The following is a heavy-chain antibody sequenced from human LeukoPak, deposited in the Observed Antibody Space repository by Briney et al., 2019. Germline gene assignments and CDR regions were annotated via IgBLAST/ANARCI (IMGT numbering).Heavy chain of an antibody. J-gene: IGHJ6*03. Sequence: GGSLRLSCAASGFTFDDYAMHWVRQPPGKGLEWVSVINWDGSSTYYTDSVKGRFTISRDNSNNSLYPQMNSLRAEDTALYYCASTTLPYFYYYMDVWGKGTTVTVSS. CDR3: ASTTLPYFYYYMDV. V-gene: IGHV3-43D*03. CDR2: INWDGSST. D-gene: IGHD1-26*01. CDR1: GFTFDDYA.